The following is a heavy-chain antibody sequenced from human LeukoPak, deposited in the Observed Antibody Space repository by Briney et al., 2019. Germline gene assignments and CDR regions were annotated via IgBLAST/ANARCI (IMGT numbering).Heavy chain of an antibody. CDR3: AKGAPAGYFDWSPCDY. CDR1: GFTFSSYG. V-gene: IGHV3-30*18. D-gene: IGHD3-9*01. Sequence: PGGSLRLSCAASGFTFSSYGMHWVRQAPGKGLEWVAVISYDGSNKYYADSVKGRFIISRDNSKNTLYLQMNSLRAEDTAVYYCAKGAPAGYFDWSPCDYWGQGTLVTVSS. J-gene: IGHJ4*02. CDR2: ISYDGSNK.